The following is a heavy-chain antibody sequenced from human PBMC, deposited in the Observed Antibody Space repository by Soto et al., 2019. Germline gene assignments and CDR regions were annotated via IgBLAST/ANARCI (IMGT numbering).Heavy chain of an antibody. Sequence: GGSLRLSCAASGFTFSSYAMSWVRQAPGKGLEWVSAISGSGGSTYYEDSVKGRFTISRDNSKNTLYLQMNSRRAEDTSVYYCAKVRGWELLSFDYWGQGTLVTVSS. J-gene: IGHJ4*02. V-gene: IGHV3-23*01. CDR3: AKVRGWELLSFDY. D-gene: IGHD1-26*01. CDR2: ISGSGGST. CDR1: GFTFSSYA.